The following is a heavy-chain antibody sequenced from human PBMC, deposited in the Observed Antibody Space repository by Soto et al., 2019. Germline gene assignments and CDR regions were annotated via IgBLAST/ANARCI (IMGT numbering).Heavy chain of an antibody. CDR2: ISGSGGST. J-gene: IGHJ6*02. V-gene: IGHV3-23*01. CDR1: GFTFSSYA. CDR3: AKDRLGYSSSWFPAPGDYYYYGMDV. D-gene: IGHD6-13*01. Sequence: PGGSLRLSCAASGFTFSSYAMSWVRQAPGKGLEWVSAISGSGGSTYYADSVKGRFTISRDNSENTLYLQMNSLRAEDTAVYYCAKDRLGYSSSWFPAPGDYYYYGMDVWGQGTTVTVSS.